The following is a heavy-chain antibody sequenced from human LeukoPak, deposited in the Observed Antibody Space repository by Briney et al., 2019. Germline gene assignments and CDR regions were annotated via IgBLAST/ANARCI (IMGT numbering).Heavy chain of an antibody. Sequence: SETLSLTCTVSGASVSNGGSYWSWIRQPPGKGLEWIGYIYYSGSTNYNPSLKSRVTMSVDTSKNQFSLKLNSVTAADTAVYYCARDRLGLPVDYWGRGTLVTVSS. V-gene: IGHV4-61*08. CDR2: IYYSGST. CDR3: ARDRLGLPVDY. D-gene: IGHD3-16*01. J-gene: IGHJ4*02. CDR1: GASVSNGGSY.